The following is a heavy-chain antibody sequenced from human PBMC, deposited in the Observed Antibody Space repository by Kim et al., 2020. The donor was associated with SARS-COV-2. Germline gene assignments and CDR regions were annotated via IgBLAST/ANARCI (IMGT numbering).Heavy chain of an antibody. CDR1: GYTFTNYW. CDR3: ARQEYCSGESCYYNAFDY. D-gene: IGHD2-15*01. V-gene: IGHV5-10-1*01. CDR2: IDPSDSYS. J-gene: IGHJ4*02. Sequence: GESLKISCKGSGYTFTNYWIIWVRQMPGKGLEWMGRIDPSDSYSNYSPSFQGHVTISADKSISTAYLQWSSLKASDTAMYYCARQEYCSGESCYYNAFDYWGQGTLVTVSS.